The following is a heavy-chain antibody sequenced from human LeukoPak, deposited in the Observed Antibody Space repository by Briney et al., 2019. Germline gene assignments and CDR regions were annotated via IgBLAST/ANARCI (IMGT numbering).Heavy chain of an antibody. CDR1: GFTFSNFA. V-gene: IGHV3-23*01. CDR2: ITGDYAT. D-gene: IGHD3-22*01. Sequence: GGSLRLSCAASGFTFSNFAMMWVRQAPGKGLEWVSSITGDYATYSADPAKGRFTTSIDNSKNIVYLQMDSLRDDDTAVYYCAKGAESGLVDWFDPWGQGTLVTVSS. CDR3: AKGAESGLVDWFDP. J-gene: IGHJ5*02.